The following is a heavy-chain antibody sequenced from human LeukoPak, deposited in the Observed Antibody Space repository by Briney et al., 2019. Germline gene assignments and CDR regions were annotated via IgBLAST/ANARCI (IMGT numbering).Heavy chain of an antibody. V-gene: IGHV3-30-3*01. CDR1: GCTFSSYA. D-gene: IGHD2-2*01. CDR3: ARPGDGIVVVPAAEVGY. J-gene: IGHJ4*02. CDR2: ISYDGSNK. Sequence: GRSLRLSCAASGCTFSSYAMHWVRQAPGKGLEWVAVISYDGSNKYYADSVKGRFTISRDNSKNTLYLQMNSLRAEDTAVYYCARPGDGIVVVPAAEVGYWGQGTLVTVSS.